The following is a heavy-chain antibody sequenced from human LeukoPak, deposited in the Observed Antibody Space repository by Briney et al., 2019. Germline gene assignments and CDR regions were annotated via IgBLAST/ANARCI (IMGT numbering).Heavy chain of an antibody. J-gene: IGHJ3*02. CDR1: GFTFSSYS. CDR3: ARGTTDDAFDI. V-gene: IGHV3-21*01. CDR2: ISSSSSYI. D-gene: IGHD4-17*01. Sequence: GGSLRLSCAASGFTFSSYSMNWVRQAPGKGLEWVSSISSSSSYIYYADSVRGRFTISRDNAKNSLYLQMNSLRAEDTAVYYCARGTTDDAFDIWGQGTMVTVSS.